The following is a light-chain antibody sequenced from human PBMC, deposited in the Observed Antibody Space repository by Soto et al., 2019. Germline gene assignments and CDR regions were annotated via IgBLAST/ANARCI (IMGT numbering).Light chain of an antibody. J-gene: IGLJ2*01. CDR2: DVS. Sequence: QSALTQPASVSGSPGQSITISCTGTSSDVGGYNYVSWYQQHPAKAPKLMIYDVSNRPSGVPNRFSESKSGNTASLTISGLQAEDEADYYCSSYTSSHVVFGGGTKLTVL. V-gene: IGLV2-14*01. CDR3: SSYTSSHVV. CDR1: SSDVGGYNY.